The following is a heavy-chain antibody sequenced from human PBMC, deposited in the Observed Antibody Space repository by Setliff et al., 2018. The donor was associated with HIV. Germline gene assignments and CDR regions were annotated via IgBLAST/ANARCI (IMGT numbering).Heavy chain of an antibody. V-gene: IGHV5-51*01. Sequence: HGESLKISCKGSGYIFTNYWIGWVRQVPGKGLESMGIIYPGDSDTRYSPSFQGQVTISADRSISTAYLQWSSLKASDTAIYFCARVIKNFWSGYHFDFWGQGTLVTVSS. CDR1: GYIFTNYW. CDR3: ARVIKNFWSGYHFDF. D-gene: IGHD3-3*01. CDR2: IYPGDSDT. J-gene: IGHJ4*02.